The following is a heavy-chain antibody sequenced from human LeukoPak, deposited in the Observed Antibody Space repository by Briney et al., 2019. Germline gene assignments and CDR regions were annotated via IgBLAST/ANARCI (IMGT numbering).Heavy chain of an antibody. D-gene: IGHD3-9*01. CDR2: INPNSGGT. CDR3: AXXXXDILNWFDP. CDR1: GYTFTGYY. V-gene: IGHV1-2*02. J-gene: IGHJ5*02. Sequence: ASVKVSCKASGYTFTGYYMHWVRQAPGQGLEWMGWINPNSGGTNYAQKFQGRVTMTRDTSISTAYMELSRLRSDDTAVYYCAXXXXDILNWFDPWGQGTLVTVSS.